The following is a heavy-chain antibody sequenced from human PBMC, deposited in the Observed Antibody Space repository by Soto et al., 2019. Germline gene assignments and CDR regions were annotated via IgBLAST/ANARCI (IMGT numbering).Heavy chain of an antibody. Sequence: QVQLVQSGAEVKKTGASVKVSCKASGYTFTGYYMHWVRQAPGQGLEWMGWINPNSGGTNYAQKFQGWVTMTRDTSISTAYMELSRLRSDDTAVYYCARASRQDGYCSSTGCSPAEYNWFDPWGQGTLVTVSS. V-gene: IGHV1-2*04. J-gene: IGHJ5*02. CDR1: GYTFTGYY. CDR2: INPNSGGT. CDR3: ARASRQDGYCSSTGCSPAEYNWFDP. D-gene: IGHD2-2*03.